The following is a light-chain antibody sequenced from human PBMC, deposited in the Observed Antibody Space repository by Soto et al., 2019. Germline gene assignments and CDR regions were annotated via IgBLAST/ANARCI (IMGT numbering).Light chain of an antibody. CDR1: QSVSSN. V-gene: IGKV3-15*01. CDR2: GAS. CDR3: QQYNNWPPWT. Sequence: EIVMTQSPATLSLSPGERATLSCRASQSVSSNLAWYQQEPGQAXRLLIYGASTRATGIPARFSGSGSGTEFTLTISGLQSEDFSVYYCQQYNNWPPWTFGQGTKVDI. J-gene: IGKJ1*01.